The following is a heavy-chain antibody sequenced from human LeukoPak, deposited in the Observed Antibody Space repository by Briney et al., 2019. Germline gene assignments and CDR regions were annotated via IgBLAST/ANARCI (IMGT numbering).Heavy chain of an antibody. J-gene: IGHJ6*02. CDR1: GGSISSYY. V-gene: IGHV4-59*01. CDR2: IYYSGST. Sequence: SETLSLTCTVSGGSISSYYWSWIRQPPGKGLEWIGYIYYSGSTNYNPSLKSRDTISVDTSKDQFSLKLSSVTAADTAVYYCARGYSSFSYYYYGMDVWGQGTTVTVSS. D-gene: IGHD6-13*01. CDR3: ARGYSSFSYYYYGMDV.